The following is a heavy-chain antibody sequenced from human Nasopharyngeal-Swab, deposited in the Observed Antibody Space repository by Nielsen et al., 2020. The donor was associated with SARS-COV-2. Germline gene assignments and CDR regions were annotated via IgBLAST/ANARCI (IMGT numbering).Heavy chain of an antibody. CDR1: GGTFSSYA. J-gene: IGHJ3*02. V-gene: IGHV1-69*13. D-gene: IGHD2/OR15-2a*01. CDR3: ARVVGTTYAFDI. Sequence: SVKVSCKASGGTFSSYAISWVRQAPGQGLEWMGGIIPIFGTANYAQKFQGRVTITADESTSTAYMELSSLRSEDTAVYYCARVVGTTYAFDIWGQGTMVTVSS. CDR2: IIPIFGTA.